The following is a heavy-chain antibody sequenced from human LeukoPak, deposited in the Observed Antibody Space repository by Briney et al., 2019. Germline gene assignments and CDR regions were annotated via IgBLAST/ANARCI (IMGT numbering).Heavy chain of an antibody. J-gene: IGHJ3*02. V-gene: IGHV3-23*01. CDR2: ISGSGGST. D-gene: IGHD4-23*01. CDR3: AELSDHGGTSGGLGAFDI. CDR1: GFSFSSYA. Sequence: GGSLRLSCAASGFSFSSYARSWVRPAPGGGLEWVSVISGSGGSTYYADSVKRPFSLSRDKSTNTLYQKMNSLTAEDTAVDYCAELSDHGGTSGGLGAFDIWGQGTLVTISS.